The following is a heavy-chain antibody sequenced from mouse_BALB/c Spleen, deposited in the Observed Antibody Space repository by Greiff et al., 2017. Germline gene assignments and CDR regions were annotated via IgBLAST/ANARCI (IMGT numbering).Heavy chain of an antibody. D-gene: IGHD2-3*01. Sequence: EVKLMESGGGLVKPGGSLKLSCAASGFTFSSYTMSWVRQTPEKRLEWVAYISNGGGSTYYPDTVKGRFTISRDNAKNTLYLQMSSLKSEDTAMYYCARHGYDPYAMDYWGQGTSVTVSS. CDR2: ISNGGGST. V-gene: IGHV5-12-2*01. J-gene: IGHJ4*01. CDR1: GFTFSSYT. CDR3: ARHGYDPYAMDY.